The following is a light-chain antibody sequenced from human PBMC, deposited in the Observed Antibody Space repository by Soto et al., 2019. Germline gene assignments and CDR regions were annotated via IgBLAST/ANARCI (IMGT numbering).Light chain of an antibody. Sequence: QSVLTQPPSVSGAPGQRVTISCTGSSSNIGAGYDVHWYQQLPGTAPKLLISGNSNRPSGVPDRFSGSKSGTSASLAITGLQAEDEADYYCQTWGTGIVIFGGGTKLTVL. CDR1: SSNIGAGYD. J-gene: IGLJ2*01. CDR3: QTWGTGIVI. V-gene: IGLV1-40*01. CDR2: GNS.